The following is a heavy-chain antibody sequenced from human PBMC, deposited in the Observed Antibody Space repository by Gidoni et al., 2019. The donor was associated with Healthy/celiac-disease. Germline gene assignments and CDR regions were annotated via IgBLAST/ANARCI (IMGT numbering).Heavy chain of an antibody. CDR3: AKIHSPGGSYYGDFDY. Sequence: EVQLLESGGGLVQPGGSLRLSCAASGFTFSSYAIRWVRQAPGKGLEWCSAISGSGGSTYYADSVKGRFTISRDNSKNTLYLQMNSLRAEDTAVYYCAKIHSPGGSYYGDFDYWGQGTLVTVSS. D-gene: IGHD1-26*01. J-gene: IGHJ4*02. V-gene: IGHV3-23*01. CDR1: GFTFSSYA. CDR2: ISGSGGST.